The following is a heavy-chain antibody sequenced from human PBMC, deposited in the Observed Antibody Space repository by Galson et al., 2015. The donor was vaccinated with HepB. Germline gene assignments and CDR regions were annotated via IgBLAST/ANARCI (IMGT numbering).Heavy chain of an antibody. CDR3: ARRGNGFDP. V-gene: IGHV4-39*01. Sequence: SETLSLTCTVSAGSISTTSYYWGWIRQPPGKGLEWIGNIYYSGSTYYNPSLKSRVTISVDTSKNQFSLKVSSVTAADTAVYYCARRGNGFDPWGQGSLVTVSS. J-gene: IGHJ5*02. CDR1: AGSISTTSYY. CDR2: IYYSGST.